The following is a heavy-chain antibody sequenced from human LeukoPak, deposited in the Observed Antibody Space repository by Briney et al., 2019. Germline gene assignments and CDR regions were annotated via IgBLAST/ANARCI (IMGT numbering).Heavy chain of an antibody. CDR2: VSSSGSTI. CDR3: ARDYYDSSVLY. CDR1: GFTFSDYY. D-gene: IGHD3-22*01. V-gene: IGHV3-11*01. Sequence: PGGSLRLSCAASGFTFSDYYMSWIRQAPGKGLEWVSYVSSSGSTIYYADSVKGRFTISRDSAKNSLYLQMNSLRAEDTAVYYCARDYYDSSVLYWGQGTLVTVSS. J-gene: IGHJ4*02.